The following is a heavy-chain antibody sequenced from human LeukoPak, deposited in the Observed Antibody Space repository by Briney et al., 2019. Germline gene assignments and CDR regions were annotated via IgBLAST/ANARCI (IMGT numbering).Heavy chain of an antibody. J-gene: IGHJ6*02. CDR2: IKQDGSEK. CDR1: GFSFSPYW. CDR3: ARELGSHYGMDV. D-gene: IGHD2-15*01. V-gene: IGHV3-7*04. Sequence: GGSLRLSCAASGFSFSPYWMSWVRQAPGKGLEWVANIKQDGSEKYYVDSVKGRFTISRDNAKNSLYLQMNRLRAEDTAVYYCARELGSHYGMDVWGQGTTVTVSS.